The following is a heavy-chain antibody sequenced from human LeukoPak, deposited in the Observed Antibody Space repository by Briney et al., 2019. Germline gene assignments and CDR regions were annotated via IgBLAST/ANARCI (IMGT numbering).Heavy chain of an antibody. CDR1: GFTFNSYA. D-gene: IGHD4-17*01. V-gene: IGHV3-23*01. CDR3: AKDTETYGLDAFDI. J-gene: IGHJ3*02. CDR2: ISFSGGST. Sequence: GSLRPSCAASGFTFNSYAMTWVRQAPGKGLEGVSTISFSGGSTYYADSVKGRFTISRDNSMNTLYLQMNSLRAEDTALYYCAKDTETYGLDAFDIWGQGTMVTVSS.